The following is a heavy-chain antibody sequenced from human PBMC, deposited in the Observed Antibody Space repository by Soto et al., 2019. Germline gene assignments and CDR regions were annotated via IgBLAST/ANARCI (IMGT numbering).Heavy chain of an antibody. CDR2: ISGSGGNT. V-gene: IGHV3-23*01. Sequence: EVQLLESGGGLVQPGGSLRLSCAASGFTFSSYAMSWVRQAPGKGLEWVSAISGSGGNTYYADSVKGRFTISRDNSKNTLYLQMNSLRAEDTAVYYCAKDLIQQDIVLMVYAISFDYWGQGTLVTVSS. J-gene: IGHJ4*02. CDR3: AKDLIQQDIVLMVYAISFDY. D-gene: IGHD2-8*01. CDR1: GFTFSSYA.